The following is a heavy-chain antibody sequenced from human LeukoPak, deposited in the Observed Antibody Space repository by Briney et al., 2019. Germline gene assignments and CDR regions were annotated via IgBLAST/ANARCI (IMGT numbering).Heavy chain of an antibody. J-gene: IGHJ6*02. V-gene: IGHV3-21*06. CDR1: GFSFSAYN. CDR3: AREGYYNGLDV. Sequence: GGCLRLSCAASGFSFSAYNMNWVRQAPGKGLEWVSSISSSTTYIYYADSVKGRFTISRDNAKNSLYLEMNSLRGEDTAVCYCAREGYYNGLDVWGQGTTVTVSS. CDR2: ISSSTTYI.